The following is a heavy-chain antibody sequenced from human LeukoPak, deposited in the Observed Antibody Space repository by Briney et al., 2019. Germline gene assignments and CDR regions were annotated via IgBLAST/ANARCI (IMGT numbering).Heavy chain of an antibody. CDR3: ARGLRGNTGNEDY. D-gene: IGHD1-1*01. CDR1: GSTFRSYW. Sequence: PGGSLRLSCVDSGSTFRSYWMNWVRQTPGKGLEWVANIKQDGSEKNYVDSVKGRFTISRDNAKNSLYLQMNSLRVEDSAVYYCARGLRGNTGNEDYWGQGTLVTVSS. CDR2: IKQDGSEK. V-gene: IGHV3-7*01. J-gene: IGHJ4*02.